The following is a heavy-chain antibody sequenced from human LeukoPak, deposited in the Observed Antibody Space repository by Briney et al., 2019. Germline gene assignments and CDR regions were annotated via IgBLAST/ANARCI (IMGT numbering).Heavy chain of an antibody. V-gene: IGHV3-21*01. J-gene: IGHJ4*02. CDR1: GFTFCSYS. Sequence: PGGSLRLSCAASGFTFCSYSMNWVRQAPGKGLEWVSSISSSSSYIYYADSVKGRFTISRDNAKNSLYLQMNSLRAEDTAVYYCTREGAGGFDYWGQGTLVTVSS. D-gene: IGHD3-10*01. CDR3: TREGAGGFDY. CDR2: ISSSSSYI.